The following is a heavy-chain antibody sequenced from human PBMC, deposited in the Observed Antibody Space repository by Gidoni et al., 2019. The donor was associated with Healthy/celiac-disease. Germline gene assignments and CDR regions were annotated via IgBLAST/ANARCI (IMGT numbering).Heavy chain of an antibody. Sequence: QVQLVESGGGVVQPGRSLRLSCAASGFTFSSYGMHWVRQAPGKGLEWVAVISYDGSNKYYADSVNGRFTISRDNAKNTLYRQMNSLRAEDTAVYYCAKDGRLEYCSSTSCYAFDIWGQGTMVTVSS. CDR1: GFTFSSYG. V-gene: IGHV3-30*18. J-gene: IGHJ3*02. CDR3: AKDGRLEYCSSTSCYAFDI. CDR2: ISYDGSNK. D-gene: IGHD2-2*01.